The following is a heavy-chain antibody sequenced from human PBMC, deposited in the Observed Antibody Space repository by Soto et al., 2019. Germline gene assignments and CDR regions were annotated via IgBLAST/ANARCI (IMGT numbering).Heavy chain of an antibody. J-gene: IGHJ6*03. CDR1: GFTFSSYS. V-gene: IGHV3-48*01. D-gene: IGHD6-13*01. CDR2: ISSSSSTI. Sequence: EVQLVESGGGLVQPGGSLRLSCAASGFTFSSYSMNWVRQAPGKGLEWVSYISSSSSTIYYADSVKGRFTISRDNAKNSLDLQMNSLRAEDTAVYYCARDSGYSSSWVYYYYMDVWGKGTTVTVSS. CDR3: ARDSGYSSSWVYYYYMDV.